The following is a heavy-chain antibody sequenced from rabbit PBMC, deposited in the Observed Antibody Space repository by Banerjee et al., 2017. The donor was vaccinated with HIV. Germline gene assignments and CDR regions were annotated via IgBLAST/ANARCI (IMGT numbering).Heavy chain of an antibody. J-gene: IGHJ2*02. CDR1: GVSFSSSYW. CDR2: IDAGSSGST. D-gene: IGHD2-1*01. CDR3: AREKTYGANFDL. Sequence: QEQLEESGGDLVKPEGSLTLTCTASGVSFSSSYWLCGVRQAPGKGLEWIACIDAGSSGSTYYASWVNGRFTISKTSSTTVTLQMTSLTAADTATYFCAREKTYGANFDLWGPGTLVTVS. V-gene: IGHV1S45*01.